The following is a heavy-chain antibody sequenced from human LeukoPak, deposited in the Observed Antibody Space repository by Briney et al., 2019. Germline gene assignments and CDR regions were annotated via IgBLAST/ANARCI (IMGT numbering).Heavy chain of an antibody. Sequence: GGSLRLSCAASGFTFSSYAMHWVRQAPGKGLEWVAVISYDGSNKYYADSVKGRFTISRDNSKNTLYLQMNSLRAEDTAVYYCAKDSGWELRYFDTWGQGTLVTVSS. CDR1: GFTFSSYA. D-gene: IGHD2-15*01. J-gene: IGHJ4*02. CDR3: AKDSGWELRYFDT. CDR2: ISYDGSNK. V-gene: IGHV3-30*04.